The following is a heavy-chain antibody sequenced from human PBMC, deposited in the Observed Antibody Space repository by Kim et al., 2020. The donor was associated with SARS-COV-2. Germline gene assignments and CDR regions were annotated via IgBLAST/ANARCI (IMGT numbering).Heavy chain of an antibody. Sequence: LASRVTISVDTSKDQFSLKLSSVPAADTAVYYCARGLRRWELRSTGYFDYWGQGTLVTVSS. D-gene: IGHD1-26*01. CDR3: ARGLRRWELRSTGYFDY. V-gene: IGHV4-34*01. J-gene: IGHJ4*02.